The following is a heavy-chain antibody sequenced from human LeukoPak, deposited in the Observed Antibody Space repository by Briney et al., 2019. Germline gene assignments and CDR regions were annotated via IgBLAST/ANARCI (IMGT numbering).Heavy chain of an antibody. D-gene: IGHD3-9*01. Sequence: SETLSLTCTVSGGSISNYYWSWIRQPPGKGLEWIGYIYHSGSTYYNPSLKSRVTISVDRSKSQFSLKPSSVTAADTAVYYCASLSPRPALAFDIWGQGTMVTVSS. CDR2: IYHSGST. CDR3: ASLSPRPALAFDI. V-gene: IGHV4-59*12. J-gene: IGHJ3*02. CDR1: GGSISNYY.